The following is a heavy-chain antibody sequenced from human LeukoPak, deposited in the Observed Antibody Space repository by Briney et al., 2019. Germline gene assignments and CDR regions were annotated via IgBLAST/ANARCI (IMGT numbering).Heavy chain of an antibody. J-gene: IGHJ3*02. Sequence: GGSLRLSCAASGFTFSSYSMNRVRRAPGKGLEWVSSISSSSSYIYYADSVKGRFTISRDNAKNSLYLQMNSLRAEDTAVYYCARDLYYYDSSGYYPGAFDIWGQGTMVTVSS. V-gene: IGHV3-21*01. CDR2: ISSSSSYI. CDR3: ARDLYYYDSSGYYPGAFDI. CDR1: GFTFSSYS. D-gene: IGHD3-22*01.